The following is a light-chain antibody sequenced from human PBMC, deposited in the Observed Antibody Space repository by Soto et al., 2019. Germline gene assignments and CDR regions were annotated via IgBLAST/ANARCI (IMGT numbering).Light chain of an antibody. V-gene: IGKV1-39*01. CDR3: QQGYSSPHA. CDR2: GSS. CDR1: QSVRTY. Sequence: DMQMTQSPSSLSTSVGDRVTITCRASQSVRTYLNWYQQKPGKPPKLLISGSSRLQGGVPSRFSGSGSGTDFTLIISSLQPEDVATYYCQQGYSSPHAFGQGTKVDIK. J-gene: IGKJ2*01.